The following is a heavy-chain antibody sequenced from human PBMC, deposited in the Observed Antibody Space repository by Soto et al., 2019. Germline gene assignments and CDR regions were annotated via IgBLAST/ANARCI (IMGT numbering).Heavy chain of an antibody. J-gene: IGHJ6*02. Sequence: EVQLVESGGGLVQPGGSLRLSCAVSGFTFSNYRMNWVRQAPGKGLEWVSYISSSSSTIYYADSVKGRFTISRDNAKNSLYLQMNSLRDEDSAVYYCARGPSSSSPYYSYYGMDVWGQGTTVTVSS. V-gene: IGHV3-48*02. CDR3: ARGPSSSSPYYSYYGMDV. CDR1: GFTFSNYR. D-gene: IGHD6-6*01. CDR2: ISSSSSTI.